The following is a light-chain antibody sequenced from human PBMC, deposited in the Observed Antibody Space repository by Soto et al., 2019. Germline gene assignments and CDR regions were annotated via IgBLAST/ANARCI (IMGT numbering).Light chain of an antibody. CDR3: QSYDSSLSGSSYV. CDR2: GNS. J-gene: IGLJ1*01. V-gene: IGLV1-40*01. CDR1: SSNIGAGYD. Sequence: QSVLTQPPSVSGAPGQRVTISCTGSSSNIGAGYDVHWYQQLPGTAPKLLIYGNSNRPSGVPDRFSGSKSGTSASLAITGLQAEEEADYYCQSYDSSLSGSSYVFGTGTKVTVL.